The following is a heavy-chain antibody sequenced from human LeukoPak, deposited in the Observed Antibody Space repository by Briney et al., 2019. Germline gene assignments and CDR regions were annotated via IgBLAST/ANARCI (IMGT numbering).Heavy chain of an antibody. CDR1: GYTFTGYY. D-gene: IGHD6-19*01. J-gene: IGHJ4*02. V-gene: IGHV1-2*02. CDR3: ARDGAVAGTAYPEY. Sequence: VQVSCKASGYTFTGYYIHWVRQAPGQGLEWMGWINPNSGGTKYAQKFQGRVTMTRDTSISTAYMELSSLTSDDTALYYCARDGAVAGTAYPEYWGQGTLVTVSS. CDR2: INPNSGGT.